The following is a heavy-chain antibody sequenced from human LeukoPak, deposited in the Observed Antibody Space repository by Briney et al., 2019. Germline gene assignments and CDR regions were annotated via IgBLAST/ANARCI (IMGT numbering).Heavy chain of an antibody. Sequence: ASVKVSCKASGYTFTSYGISWVRQAPGQGLEWMGWISAYNGNTNYAQKLQGRVTMATDTSTSTAYMELRSLRSGDTAVYYCAREATFGVVIITLDYWGQGTLVTISS. D-gene: IGHD3-3*01. J-gene: IGHJ4*02. CDR2: ISAYNGNT. V-gene: IGHV1-18*01. CDR1: GYTFTSYG. CDR3: AREATFGVVIITLDY.